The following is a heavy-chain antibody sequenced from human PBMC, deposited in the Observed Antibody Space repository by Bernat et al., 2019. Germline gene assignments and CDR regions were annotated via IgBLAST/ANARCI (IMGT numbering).Heavy chain of an antibody. CDR1: GFTFSSYA. V-gene: IGHV3-23*04. J-gene: IGHJ4*02. CDR3: ARKGIAEDY. CDR2: ISGSGGIT. D-gene: IGHD6-13*01. Sequence: EVQLVESGGGLVQPGGSLRLSCAASGFTFSSYAMSWVRQAPGKGLERVSVISGSGGITYYADSVRGRFTISRDNSKNTLYLLMNSLRAEDTAVYYCARKGIAEDYWGQGTLVTVSS.